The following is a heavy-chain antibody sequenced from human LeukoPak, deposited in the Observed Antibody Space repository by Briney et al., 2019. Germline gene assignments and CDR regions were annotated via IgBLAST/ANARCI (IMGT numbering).Heavy chain of an antibody. CDR3: ARDRIQLWPSPDY. D-gene: IGHD5-18*01. V-gene: IGHV3-30*03. Sequence: PGRSLRLSCAASGFTFSSYGMHWVRQAPGKGLEWVAVISYDGSNKYYADSVKGRFTISRDNSKNTLSLQMNSLRVEDTAVYYCARDRIQLWPSPDYWGQGTLVTVSS. CDR1: GFTFSSYG. CDR2: ISYDGSNK. J-gene: IGHJ4*02.